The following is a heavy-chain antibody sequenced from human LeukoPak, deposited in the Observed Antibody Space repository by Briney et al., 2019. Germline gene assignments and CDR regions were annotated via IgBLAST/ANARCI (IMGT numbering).Heavy chain of an antibody. V-gene: IGHV4-59*08. CDR2: IYYSGST. CDR3: ARHGDYRPYYFDY. D-gene: IGHD4/OR15-4a*01. CDR1: GGSISSYY. Sequence: PSETLSLTCTVSGGSISSYYWSWIRQPPGKGLEWIGYIYYSGSTNYNPSLKSRVTISVDTSKNQFSLKLSSVTAADTAVYYCARHGDYRPYYFDYWGQGTLVTVSS. J-gene: IGHJ4*02.